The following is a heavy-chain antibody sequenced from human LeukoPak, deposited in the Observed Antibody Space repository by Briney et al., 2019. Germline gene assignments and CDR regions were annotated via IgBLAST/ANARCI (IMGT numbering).Heavy chain of an antibody. V-gene: IGHV3-23*01. D-gene: IGHD3-9*01. CDR1: GFTFSSYA. CDR2: ISGSGGST. J-gene: IGHJ4*02. Sequence: AGGSLRLSCAASGFTFSSYAMSWVRQAPGKGLEWVSAISGSGGSTYYADSVKGRFTISRDNSKNTLYLQMNSLRAEDTAVYYCAKVEDYDILTGYSVYWGQGTLVTVSS. CDR3: AKVEDYDILTGYSVY.